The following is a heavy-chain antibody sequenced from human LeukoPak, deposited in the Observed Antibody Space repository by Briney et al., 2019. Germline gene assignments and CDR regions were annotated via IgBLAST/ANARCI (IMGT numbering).Heavy chain of an antibody. D-gene: IGHD3-3*01. J-gene: IGHJ4*02. CDR1: GFTFSSYA. V-gene: IGHV3-23*01. Sequence: PGGSLRLSCAASGFTFSSYAMSWVRQAPGKGLEWVSAISGSGGSTYYADSVKGRFTISRDNSKNTLYLQMNSLRAEDTAVYYCARQHYDFWSGYYEYYFDYWGQGTLVTVSS. CDR3: ARQHYDFWSGYYEYYFDY. CDR2: ISGSGGST.